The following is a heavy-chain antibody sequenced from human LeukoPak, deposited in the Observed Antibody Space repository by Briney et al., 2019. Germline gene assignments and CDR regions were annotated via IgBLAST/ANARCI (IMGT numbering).Heavy chain of an antibody. Sequence: GGSLRLSCAASGFTFSSYAMTWVRQAPGKGLEWVSAITDSTYFADSVKGRFTISRDSSKNTVYLQMNSLRPEDTAVYYCARYCSGGRCYSGLDPWGQGALVTVSS. J-gene: IGHJ5*02. CDR3: ARYCSGGRCYSGLDP. CDR2: ITDST. CDR1: GFTFSSYA. V-gene: IGHV3-23*01. D-gene: IGHD2-15*01.